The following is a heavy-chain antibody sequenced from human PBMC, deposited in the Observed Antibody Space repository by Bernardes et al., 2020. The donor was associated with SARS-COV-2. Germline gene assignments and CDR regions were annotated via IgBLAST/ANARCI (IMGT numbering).Heavy chain of an antibody. Sequence: ASVKVSCKVSVYTLTELSMHWVRQAPGKGLEWMGGFDPEDGETIYAQKFQGRVTMTEDTPTDTAYMELSSLRSEDTAVYYCATAYSLIYSGYGRRVIDYWGQGTLVTVSS. CDR1: VYTLTELS. D-gene: IGHD5-12*01. J-gene: IGHJ4*02. V-gene: IGHV1-24*01. CDR3: ATAYSLIYSGYGRRVIDY. CDR2: FDPEDGET.